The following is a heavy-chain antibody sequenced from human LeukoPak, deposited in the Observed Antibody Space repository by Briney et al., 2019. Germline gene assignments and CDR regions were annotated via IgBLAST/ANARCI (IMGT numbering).Heavy chain of an antibody. CDR2: INPNSGGT. J-gene: IGHJ4*02. CDR1: GYTFTGYY. V-gene: IGHV1-2*02. Sequence: ASVKVSCKASGYTFTGYYMHWVRQAPEQGLEWMGWINPNSGGTNYAQKFQGRVTMTRDTSISTAYMELSRLRSDDTAVYYCARDSELLWFGEFGDYWGQGTLVTVSS. CDR3: ARDSELLWFGEFGDY. D-gene: IGHD3-10*01.